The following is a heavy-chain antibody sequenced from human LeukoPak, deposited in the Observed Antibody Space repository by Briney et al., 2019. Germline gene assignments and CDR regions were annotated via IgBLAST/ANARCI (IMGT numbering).Heavy chain of an antibody. J-gene: IGHJ4*02. CDR2: VNPNSGDT. CDR3: ARGRRILVGDTNAGDFFDY. V-gene: IGHV1-2*02. Sequence: GASVTVSCMASGYTFTDYYIHWLRQAPGQGLEWMGWVNPNSGDTYYAQKFQGRVTMTRDTSISTAYIELSRLRSDDTAVYYCARGRRILVGDTNAGDFFDYWGQGTLVTVSS. CDR1: GYTFTDYY. D-gene: IGHD1-26*01.